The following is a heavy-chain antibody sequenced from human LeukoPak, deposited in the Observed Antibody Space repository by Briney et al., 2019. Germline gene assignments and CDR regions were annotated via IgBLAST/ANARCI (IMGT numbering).Heavy chain of an antibody. D-gene: IGHD3-9*01. CDR1: GYTFTSYD. J-gene: IGHJ4*02. V-gene: IGHV1-8*03. Sequence: SVKVSCKASGYTFTSYDINWVRQATGQGLEWMGWMNPNSGNTGYAQKFQGRVTITRNTSISTAYMELSSLRSEDTAVYYCARGRVAILTGYSTFDYWGQGTLVTVSS. CDR2: MNPNSGNT. CDR3: ARGRVAILTGYSTFDY.